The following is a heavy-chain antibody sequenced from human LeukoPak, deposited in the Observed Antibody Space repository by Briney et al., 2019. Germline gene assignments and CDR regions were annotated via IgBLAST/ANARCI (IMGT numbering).Heavy chain of an antibody. J-gene: IGHJ3*02. CDR3: AKDIYPVVTAGAFDI. V-gene: IGHV3-7*03. CDR1: GFPFSSYG. CDR2: INQDGSGK. Sequence: SGGSLSLSCAGSGFPFSSYGMSWVRQAPGKGLEWVANINQDGSGKYYVDSVKGRFTISRDNAKNALYLQMNSLRAEDTALYYCAKDIYPVVTAGAFDIWGQGTMVTVSS. D-gene: IGHD2-21*02.